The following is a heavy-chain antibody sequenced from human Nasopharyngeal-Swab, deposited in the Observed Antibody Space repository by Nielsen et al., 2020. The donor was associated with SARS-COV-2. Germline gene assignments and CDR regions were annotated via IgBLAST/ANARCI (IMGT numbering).Heavy chain of an antibody. CDR1: GYTFTSYG. Sequence: ASVQVSCKASGYTFTSYGISWVRQAPGQGLEWMGWISAYNGNTNYAQKLQGRVTMTTDTSTSTAYMELRSLRSDDTAVYYCATSSDTAMDHYYYGMDVWGQGTTVTVSS. CDR3: ATSSDTAMDHYYYGMDV. V-gene: IGHV1-18*01. D-gene: IGHD5-18*01. J-gene: IGHJ6*02. CDR2: ISAYNGNT.